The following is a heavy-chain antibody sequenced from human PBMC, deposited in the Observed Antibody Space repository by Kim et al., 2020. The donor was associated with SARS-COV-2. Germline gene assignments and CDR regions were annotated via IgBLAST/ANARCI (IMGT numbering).Heavy chain of an antibody. D-gene: IGHD6-25*01. V-gene: IGHV1-2*02. CDR2: FNPTGGGT. CDR3: AREAASFDY. J-gene: IGHJ4*02. Sequence: ASVKVSCKASAYTLTNLHIHWVRQAPGQGLEWRGCFNPTGGGTNYAQKFQGRVAMTRDTSINTAYMELSSLGSDDTAVYYFAREAASFDYWGQGSLVTVSS. CDR1: AYTLTNLH.